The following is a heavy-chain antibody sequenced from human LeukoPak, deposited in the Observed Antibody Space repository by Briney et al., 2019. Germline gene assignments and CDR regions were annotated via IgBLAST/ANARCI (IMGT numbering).Heavy chain of an antibody. CDR1: GFTFSDYY. Sequence: GGSLRLSCAASGFTFSDYYMSWIRQAPGEGLEWVSYISSSGSTIYYADSVKGRFTISRDNAKNSLYLQMNSLRAEDTAVYYCARGIAACLDAFDIWGQGTMVTVSS. CDR2: ISSSGSTI. CDR3: ARGIAACLDAFDI. J-gene: IGHJ3*02. D-gene: IGHD6-6*01. V-gene: IGHV3-11*04.